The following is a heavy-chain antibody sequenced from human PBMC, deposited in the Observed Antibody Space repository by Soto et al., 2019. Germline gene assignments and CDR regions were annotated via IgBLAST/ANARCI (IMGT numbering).Heavy chain of an antibody. V-gene: IGHV3-15*01. J-gene: IGHJ6*03. CDR1: GFTFSNAW. Sequence: GGSLRLSCAASGFTFSNAWMSWVRQAPGKGLEWVGRIKSKTDGGTTDYAAPVKGRFTISSDDSKNTLYLQMNSLKTEDTAVYYCPTAPPRKNTVVEPAAMGDYYYYYMDVRGKGTTVTVS. CDR3: PTAPPRKNTVVEPAAMGDYYYYYMDV. D-gene: IGHD2-2*01. CDR2: IKSKTDGGTT.